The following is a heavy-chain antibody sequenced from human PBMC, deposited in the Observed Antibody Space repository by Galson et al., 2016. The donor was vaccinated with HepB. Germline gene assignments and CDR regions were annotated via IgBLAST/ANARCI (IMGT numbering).Heavy chain of an antibody. Sequence: SLRLSCAASGFTFSGYYMSWIRQAPGKGLEWVSYISVTSTYTNYADSVKGRFTVSRDNAKNSLYLQMNTLRAEDTAIYYRARDRGSYCGGDCSDYYFDYWGQGTLVTVSS. D-gene: IGHD2-21*02. CDR2: ISVTSTYT. J-gene: IGHJ4*02. CDR3: ARDRGSYCGGDCSDYYFDY. V-gene: IGHV3-11*06. CDR1: GFTFSGYY.